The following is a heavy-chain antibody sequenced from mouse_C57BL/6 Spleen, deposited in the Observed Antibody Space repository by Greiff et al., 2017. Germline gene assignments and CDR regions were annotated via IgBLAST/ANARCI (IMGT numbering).Heavy chain of an antibody. Sequence: EVHLVESGAGLVKPGGSLKLSCAASGFTFSSYAMSWVRQTPEKRLEWVAYISSGGDYIYYADTVKGRFTISRDNARNTLYLQMSSLKSEDTAMYYCTRDDYGFAYWGQGTLVTVSA. D-gene: IGHD2-4*01. CDR1: GFTFSSYA. CDR2: ISSGGDYI. CDR3: TRDDYGFAY. J-gene: IGHJ3*01. V-gene: IGHV5-9-1*02.